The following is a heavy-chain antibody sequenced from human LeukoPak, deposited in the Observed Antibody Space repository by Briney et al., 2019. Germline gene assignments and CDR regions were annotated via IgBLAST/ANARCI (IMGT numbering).Heavy chain of an antibody. Sequence: ASVKVSCKASGYTFTSYDINWVRQATGQGLEWMGWMNPNSGNTGYAQKFQGRVTITRNTSISTTYMELSSLRSEDTAVYYCAISSSWYRGFEYWGQGTLVTVSS. V-gene: IGHV1-8*03. J-gene: IGHJ4*02. CDR1: GYTFTSYD. CDR3: AISSSWYRGFEY. D-gene: IGHD6-13*01. CDR2: MNPNSGNT.